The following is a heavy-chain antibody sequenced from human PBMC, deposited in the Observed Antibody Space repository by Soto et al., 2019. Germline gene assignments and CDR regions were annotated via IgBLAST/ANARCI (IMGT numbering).Heavy chain of an antibody. D-gene: IGHD6-13*01. Sequence: SETLSLTCTVSGGPIISYYWSWIRQLPGKGLEWIGYTYYNGSTNYNPSLKSRVTISADTSKNQFSLRLSSVTAADTAVYYCAREGGVGAAAGFYSWGQGTLVTVSS. CDR3: AREGGVGAAAGFYS. CDR2: TYYNGST. CDR1: GGPIISYY. V-gene: IGHV4-59*01. J-gene: IGHJ4*02.